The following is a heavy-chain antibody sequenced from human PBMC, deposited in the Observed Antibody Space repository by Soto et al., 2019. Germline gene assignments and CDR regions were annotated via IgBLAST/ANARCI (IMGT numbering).Heavy chain of an antibody. CDR2: IYHSGST. V-gene: IGHV4-30-2*01. J-gene: IGHJ4*02. CDR1: GGSISSGGYS. Sequence: QLQLQESGSGLVKPSQTLSLTCAVSGGSISSGGYSWSWIRQPPGKGLEWIGYIYHSGSTYYNPSLKSRVTISVDRSKNQCSLKLSSVTAADTAVYYCARAALLWFGEPNFDYWVQGTLVTVS. CDR3: ARAALLWFGEPNFDY. D-gene: IGHD3-10*01.